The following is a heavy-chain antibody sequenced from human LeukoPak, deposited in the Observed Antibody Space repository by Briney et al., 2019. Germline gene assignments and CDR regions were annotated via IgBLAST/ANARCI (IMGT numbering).Heavy chain of an antibody. CDR2: INTDGSHT. Sequence: GGSLRLSCAASGFTFSSYWMHWGRQAPGKGLVWVSRINTDGSHTRYADSVKGRFTISRDNAKNTLYLQMNSLRAEDTAVYYCAREGSGDNTFDYWGQGSLVTVSS. V-gene: IGHV3-74*01. CDR1: GFTFSSYW. J-gene: IGHJ4*02. CDR3: AREGSGDNTFDY. D-gene: IGHD4-17*01.